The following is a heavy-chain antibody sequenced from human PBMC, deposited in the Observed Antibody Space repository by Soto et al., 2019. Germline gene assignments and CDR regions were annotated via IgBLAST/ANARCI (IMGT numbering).Heavy chain of an antibody. CDR3: ARMEGVHTTHEY. J-gene: IGHJ4*02. Sequence: GASVKVSCKTSGYTFTNYGISWVRQAPGQGLEWMGWISIYNGNTNYAQRLQGRVTMTTDTSTSTAYMELRSLRSDDTAVYYCARMEGVHTTHEYWGQGTLVTVSS. CDR1: GYTFTNYG. D-gene: IGHD1-1*01. CDR2: ISIYNGNT. V-gene: IGHV1-18*01.